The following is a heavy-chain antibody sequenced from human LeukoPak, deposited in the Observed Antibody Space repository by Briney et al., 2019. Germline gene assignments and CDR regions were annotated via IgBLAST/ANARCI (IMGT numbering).Heavy chain of an antibody. J-gene: IGHJ4*02. CDR3: AREHVDTAMVREWYFDY. D-gene: IGHD5-18*01. CDR1: GGSISSYY. Sequence: PSETLSLTCTVSGGSISSYYWSWIRQPPGKGLEWIGYIYYSGSTNYNPSLKSRVTISVDTSKNQFSLKLSSVTAADTAVYYCAREHVDTAMVREWYFDYWGQGTLVTVSS. CDR2: IYYSGST. V-gene: IGHV4-59*01.